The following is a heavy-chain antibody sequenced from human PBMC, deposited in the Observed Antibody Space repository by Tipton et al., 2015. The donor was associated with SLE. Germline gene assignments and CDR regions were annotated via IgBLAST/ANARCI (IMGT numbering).Heavy chain of an antibody. J-gene: IGHJ6*02. CDR2: FYSSGNT. D-gene: IGHD2-21*02. V-gene: IGHV4-61*02. CDR3: ARGGVVVTGRDSYYYGMDV. Sequence: TLSLTCTVPGGSISSGTYYWSWIRQPAGRGLELIGFFYSSGNTNHNPSLNSRVTISVDTSKNQFSLKLSSVTAADTAVYYCARGGVVVTGRDSYYYGMDVWGQGTMVTVSS. CDR1: GGSISSGTYY.